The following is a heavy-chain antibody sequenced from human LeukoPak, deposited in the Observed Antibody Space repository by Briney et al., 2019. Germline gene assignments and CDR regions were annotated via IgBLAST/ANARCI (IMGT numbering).Heavy chain of an antibody. D-gene: IGHD3-16*01. J-gene: IGHJ4*02. CDR1: GFTFSDAW. V-gene: IGHV3-15*01. CDR3: TTGGHYYGH. Sequence: GGSLRLSCAASGFTFSDAWMSWVREATGQGLEWVGRIKSKTDGGTTDYAAPVKGRFTISRDASKNTLFLQMNSLKTEDTAVYHCTTGGHYYGHWGQGTLVTVSS. CDR2: IKSKTDGGTT.